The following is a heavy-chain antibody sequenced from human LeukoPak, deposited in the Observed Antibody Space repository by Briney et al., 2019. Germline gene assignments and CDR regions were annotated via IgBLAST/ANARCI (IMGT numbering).Heavy chain of an antibody. Sequence: GGSLRLSCAASGFTFSSYWMHWVRQGPGKGLVWVSRINTDGSSTSYADSVKGRFTISRDNAKNTLYLQMNSLRAEDTAVYYCAKDIAVAGHGSHDYWGQGTLVTVSS. CDR1: GFTFSSYW. CDR3: AKDIAVAGHGSHDY. J-gene: IGHJ4*02. V-gene: IGHV3-74*01. CDR2: INTDGSST. D-gene: IGHD6-19*01.